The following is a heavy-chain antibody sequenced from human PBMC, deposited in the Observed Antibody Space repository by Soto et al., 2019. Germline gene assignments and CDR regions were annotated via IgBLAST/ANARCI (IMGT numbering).Heavy chain of an antibody. CDR3: ARAGFSGPFDAFDI. Sequence: QVQLQQWGAGLLKPSETLSLTCTVFGGSLSGYFWSWIRQPPGKGLEWIGEVSDSGSPNYSPSLKSRVTISVDTSRNQFSLKLTSVIAADTAVYFCARAGFSGPFDAFDIWGQGTMVTVSS. V-gene: IGHV4-34*01. CDR2: VSDSGSP. CDR1: GGSLSGYF. J-gene: IGHJ3*02. D-gene: IGHD1-26*01.